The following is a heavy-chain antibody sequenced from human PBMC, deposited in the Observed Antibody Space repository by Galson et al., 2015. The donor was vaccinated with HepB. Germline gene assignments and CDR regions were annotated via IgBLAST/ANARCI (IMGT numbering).Heavy chain of an antibody. CDR2: ISGSGGST. J-gene: IGHJ6*02. V-gene: IGHV3-23*01. Sequence: SLRLSCAVSGLTFTTYAMSWVRQAPGKGLEWVSAISGSGGSTYYADSVKGRFTISRDNSKNTLYLQVNSLRAEGTAVYYCAKPLKERITMVRGVIIPDGMDVWGQGTTVTVSS. CDR1: GLTFTTYA. D-gene: IGHD3-10*01. CDR3: AKPLKERITMVRGVIIPDGMDV.